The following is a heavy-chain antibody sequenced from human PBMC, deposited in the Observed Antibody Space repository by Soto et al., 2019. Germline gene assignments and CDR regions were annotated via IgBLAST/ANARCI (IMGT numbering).Heavy chain of an antibody. J-gene: IGHJ4*02. V-gene: IGHV3-7*03. D-gene: IGHD3-10*01. Sequence: PGGSLRLSCAASGFTFSSYWMSWVRQAPGKGLEWVASTKEDGSQTFHVDSVKGRFTISRDNAKNSVYLQMNSLRAEDTAIYFCVHGAWFWGNWGQGILVTVSS. CDR2: TKEDGSQT. CDR3: VHGAWFWGN. CDR1: GFTFSSYW.